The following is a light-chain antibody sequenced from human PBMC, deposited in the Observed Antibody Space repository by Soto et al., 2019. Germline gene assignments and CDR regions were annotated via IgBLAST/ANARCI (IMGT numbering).Light chain of an antibody. V-gene: IGKV3-15*01. Sequence: EIVMTQSPATLSVSPGEGATLSCRASQTVSSNLAWYQQKPGQAPRLLIYGASTRATGIPARFSGSGSGTAFTLTISSRQSEDFAVYYCHQYNNWPLTFGGGTKVEIK. CDR2: GAS. J-gene: IGKJ4*01. CDR3: HQYNNWPLT. CDR1: QTVSSN.